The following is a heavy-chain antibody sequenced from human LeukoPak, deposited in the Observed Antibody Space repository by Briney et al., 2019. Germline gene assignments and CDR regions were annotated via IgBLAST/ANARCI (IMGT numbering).Heavy chain of an antibody. V-gene: IGHV3-7*01. CDR2: IKQDGSEK. Sequence: PGGSLRLSCAASGFTFSSYWMSWVRQAPGKGLEWVAKIKQDGSEKYYVDSVKGRFTISRDNAKNSLYLQMNSLRAEDTAVYYCAKGSPRIKEGWFDPWGQGTLVTVSS. J-gene: IGHJ5*02. D-gene: IGHD2-15*01. CDR1: GFTFSSYW. CDR3: AKGSPRIKEGWFDP.